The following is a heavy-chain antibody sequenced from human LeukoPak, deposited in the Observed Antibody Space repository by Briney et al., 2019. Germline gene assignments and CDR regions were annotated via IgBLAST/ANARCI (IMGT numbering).Heavy chain of an antibody. J-gene: IGHJ6*02. CDR2: ISSSSSYI. D-gene: IGHD5-24*01. CDR1: GFTFSSYS. Sequence: PGGCLRLSCAASGFTFSSYSMNWVRQAPGKGLGWVSSISSSSSYIYYADSVKGRFTISRDNAKNSLYLQMNSRRAEDTAVYYCASSLGEMATISAYYGMDVWGQGTTVTVSS. V-gene: IGHV3-21*01. CDR3: ASSLGEMATISAYYGMDV.